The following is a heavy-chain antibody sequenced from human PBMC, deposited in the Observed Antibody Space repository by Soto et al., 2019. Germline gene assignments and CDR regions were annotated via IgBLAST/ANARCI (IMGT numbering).Heavy chain of an antibody. V-gene: IGHV1-18*01. CDR3: PRTCSGGSCYGAFDI. CDR2: ISVYTGNT. Sequence: ASVKVSCKASGYTFTSYGINWVRQAPGQGLEGMGWISVYTGNTDYTQNLQGRVTMTTDTSTSTAYMELRSLRSDDTAVYYCPRTCSGGSCYGAFDIWGQGTMVTVSS. D-gene: IGHD2-15*01. CDR1: GYTFTSYG. J-gene: IGHJ3*02.